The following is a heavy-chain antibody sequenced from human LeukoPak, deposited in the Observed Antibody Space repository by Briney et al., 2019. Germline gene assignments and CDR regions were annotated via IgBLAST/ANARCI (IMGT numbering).Heavy chain of an antibody. J-gene: IGHJ6*02. V-gene: IGHV3-30-3*01. CDR2: ISYDGSNK. D-gene: IGHD2-15*01. CDR1: GFTFSSYA. CDR3: ARDGYCSGGSCYSKYYYGMDV. Sequence: PGGSLRLSCAASGFTFSSYAMHGVRQAPGKGLEWVAVISYDGSNKFYADYVKGRFTISRDNSKNTLYLQMSSLRAEDTAVYYCARDGYCSGGSCYSKYYYGMDVWGQGTTVTVSS.